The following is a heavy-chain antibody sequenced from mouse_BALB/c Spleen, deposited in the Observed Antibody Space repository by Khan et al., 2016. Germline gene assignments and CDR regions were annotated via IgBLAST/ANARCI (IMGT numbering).Heavy chain of an antibody. Sequence: QMQLEESGPGLVAPSQSLSITCTVSGFSLTSYGVHWVRQPPGKGLEWLGVIWAGGSTNYNSALMSRLSISKDNSKSQVFLKMNSLQTDDTAMYYCARDQGYRYDAWFAYWGQGTLVTVSA. CDR2: IWAGGST. D-gene: IGHD2-14*01. CDR1: GFSLTSYG. CDR3: ARDQGYRYDAWFAY. V-gene: IGHV2-9*02. J-gene: IGHJ3*01.